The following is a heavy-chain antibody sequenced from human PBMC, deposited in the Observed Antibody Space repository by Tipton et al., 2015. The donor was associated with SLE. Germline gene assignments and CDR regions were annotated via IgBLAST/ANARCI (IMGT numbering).Heavy chain of an antibody. Sequence: TLSLTCTVSGGSISGYYWSWIRQPPGKGLEWIGYFYHIGSTKHNPSLKSRVTISGDTSKNQFSLKLSSVTAADTAVYYCARGNQIAVAGAFDIWGQGTMVTVSS. D-gene: IGHD6-19*01. CDR1: GGSISGYY. V-gene: IGHV4-59*01. CDR3: ARGNQIAVAGAFDI. J-gene: IGHJ3*02. CDR2: FYHIGST.